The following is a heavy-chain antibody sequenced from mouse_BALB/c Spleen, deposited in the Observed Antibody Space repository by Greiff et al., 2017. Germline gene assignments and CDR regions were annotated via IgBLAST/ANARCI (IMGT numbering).Heavy chain of an antibody. V-gene: IGHV3-6*02. CDR1: GYSITSGYY. CDR3: AREGITTN. D-gene: IGHD1-2*01. J-gene: IGHJ3*01. Sequence: EVKLVESGPGLVKPSQSLSLTCSVTGYSITSGYYWNWIRQFPGNKLEWMGYISYDGSNNYNPSLKNRISITRDTSKNQFFLKLNSVTTEDTASYYCAREGITTNWGQGTLVTVSA. CDR2: ISYDGSN.